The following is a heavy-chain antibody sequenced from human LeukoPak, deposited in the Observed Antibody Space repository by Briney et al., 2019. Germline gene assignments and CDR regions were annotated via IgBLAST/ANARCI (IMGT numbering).Heavy chain of an antibody. D-gene: IGHD2-15*01. CDR2: IKLDGSEK. CDR1: GHIFKKQW. J-gene: IGHJ4*02. Sequence: PGGSLRLFCAASGHIFKKQWTHWVRQAPGKGLEWVANIKLDGSEKYYVDSVKGRFTISRDNAKNSLYLQMNSLRAEDTAVYYCVRSRYCSVGRCYSDYWGQGTLVTVSS. V-gene: IGHV3-7*04. CDR3: VRSRYCSVGRCYSDY.